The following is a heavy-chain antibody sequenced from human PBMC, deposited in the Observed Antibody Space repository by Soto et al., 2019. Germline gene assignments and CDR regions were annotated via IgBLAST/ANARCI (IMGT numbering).Heavy chain of an antibody. D-gene: IGHD3-22*01. V-gene: IGHV1-3*01. CDR2: INPGNGNT. CDR1: GYTFTSYG. Sequence: ASVKVSCKASGYTFTSYGINWVRQAPGRGLEWMGWINPGNGNTKYSQQFQGRVIIDRDTSASTAYMELSSLRSEDTAVYYCARGGYLDSSNYLAYWGLGNLVTVSS. CDR3: ARGGYLDSSNYLAY. J-gene: IGHJ4*02.